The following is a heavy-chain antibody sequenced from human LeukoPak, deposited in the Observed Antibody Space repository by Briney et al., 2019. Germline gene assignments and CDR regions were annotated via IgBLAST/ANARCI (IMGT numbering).Heavy chain of an antibody. D-gene: IGHD3-10*01. CDR3: ARQLTRFGDKHNWFDP. Sequence: ASVKVSCKASGYTFTSYGISWVRQAPGQGLEWMGWISAYNGNTNYAQKLQGRVTMTTDTSTSTAYMELRSLRSDDTAVYYCARQLTRFGDKHNWFDPWGQGTLVTVSS. CDR1: GYTFTSYG. V-gene: IGHV1-18*01. CDR2: ISAYNGNT. J-gene: IGHJ5*02.